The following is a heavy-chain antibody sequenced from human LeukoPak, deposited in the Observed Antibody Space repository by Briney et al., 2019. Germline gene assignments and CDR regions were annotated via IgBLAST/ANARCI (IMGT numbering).Heavy chain of an antibody. Sequence: GSLKISCKGSGYSFTSYWIGWVRQMPGKGLEWMGLIYPGDSDTRYSPSFQGQVTISADKSISTAYLQWSSLKASDTAMYYCARRGMRSSSWYAWFDPWGQGTLVTVSS. CDR3: ARRGMRSSSWYAWFDP. D-gene: IGHD6-13*01. V-gene: IGHV5-51*01. J-gene: IGHJ5*02. CDR2: IYPGDSDT. CDR1: GYSFTSYW.